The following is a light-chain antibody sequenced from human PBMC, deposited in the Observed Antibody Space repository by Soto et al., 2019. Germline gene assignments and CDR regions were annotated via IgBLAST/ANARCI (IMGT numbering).Light chain of an antibody. CDR2: GAS. V-gene: IGKV3-20*01. CDR3: HQYGSSPYT. Sequence: EIVLTQSPGTLSLSPGERATLSCRASQSVSSSYLAWYQQKPGQAPRLHIYGASSRATGIPDRFSGSGYGKDFSLTISRLEPEDFAVYYCHQYGSSPYTFGQGTKLEIK. CDR1: QSVSSSY. J-gene: IGKJ2*01.